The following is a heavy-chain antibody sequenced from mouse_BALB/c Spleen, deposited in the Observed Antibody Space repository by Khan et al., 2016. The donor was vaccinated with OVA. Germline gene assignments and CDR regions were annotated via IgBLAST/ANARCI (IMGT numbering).Heavy chain of an antibody. CDR3: ARTARIKY. CDR2: ISYSGST. V-gene: IGHV3-2*02. Sequence: EVELVESGPGLVKPSQSLSLTCTVTGYSITSGYGWNWIRPFPGNKLEWMGYISYSGSTNYKPSLKSRISITRDTSKNQFFLQLNSVTTEDTATCYCARTARIKYWGKGTTLTVSS. J-gene: IGHJ2*01. D-gene: IGHD1-2*01. CDR1: GYSITSGYG.